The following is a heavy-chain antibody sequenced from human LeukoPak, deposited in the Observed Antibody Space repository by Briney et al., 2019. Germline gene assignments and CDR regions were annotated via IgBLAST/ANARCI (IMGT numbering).Heavy chain of an antibody. Sequence: GGSLRLSCAASGFTFSSYSMNWVRQAPGKGLEWVSSISSSSSYIYYADSVKGRFTISRDNAKNSLYLQMNSLRAEDTAVYYCARDKYSSGWSKDYWGQGTLVTVSS. CDR3: ARDKYSSGWSKDY. CDR2: ISSSSSYI. D-gene: IGHD6-19*01. CDR1: GFTFSSYS. J-gene: IGHJ4*02. V-gene: IGHV3-21*01.